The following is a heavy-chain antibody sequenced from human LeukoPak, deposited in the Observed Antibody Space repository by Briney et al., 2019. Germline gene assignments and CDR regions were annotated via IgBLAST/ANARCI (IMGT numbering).Heavy chain of an antibody. CDR2: ISTNTGNP. CDR1: GYTFTSYA. Sequence: GASVKVSCKASGYTFTSYAMNWVRQAPGQGLEWMGWISTNTGNPTYAQGFTGRFVFSLDTSVSTAYLQISSLKAEDTAVYYCARDKIHSSGWYAYYYDSHTFDYWGQGTLVTVSS. V-gene: IGHV7-4-1*02. CDR3: ARDKIHSSGWYAYYYDSHTFDY. J-gene: IGHJ4*02. D-gene: IGHD6-19*01.